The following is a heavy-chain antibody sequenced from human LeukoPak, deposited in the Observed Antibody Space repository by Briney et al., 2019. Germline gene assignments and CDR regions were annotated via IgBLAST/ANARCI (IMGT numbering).Heavy chain of an antibody. Sequence: SVKVSCKASGGTFSSYAISWVRQAPGQGLEWMGGIIPIFGTANYAQKFQGRVTITADESTSTAYMELSSLRSEDTAVYYCARDRDYCSGGSCYRTLDYWGQGTLVTVSS. J-gene: IGHJ4*02. CDR1: GGTFSSYA. CDR2: IIPIFGTA. CDR3: ARDRDYCSGGSCYRTLDY. V-gene: IGHV1-69*01. D-gene: IGHD2-15*01.